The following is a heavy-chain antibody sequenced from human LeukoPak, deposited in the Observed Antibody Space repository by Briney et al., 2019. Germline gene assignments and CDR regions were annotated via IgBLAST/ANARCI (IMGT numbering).Heavy chain of an antibody. CDR1: GGSISSYC. CDR3: ARVDYGVYVILDY. CDR2: IYYSGST. V-gene: IGHV4-59*01. D-gene: IGHD4-17*01. Sequence: PSETLSLTCAVSGGSISSYCWSWIRQPPGKGLEWIGYIYYSGSTNYNPSLKSRVTISVDTSKNQFSLKLSSVTAADTAVYYCARVDYGVYVILDYWGQGTLVTVSS. J-gene: IGHJ4*02.